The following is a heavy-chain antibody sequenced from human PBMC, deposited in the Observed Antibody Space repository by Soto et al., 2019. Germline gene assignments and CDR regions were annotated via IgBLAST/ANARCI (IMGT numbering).Heavy chain of an antibody. D-gene: IGHD2-2*01. V-gene: IGHV3-23*01. CDR2: ISGSGGST. CDR3: AKARKPGDIVVVPADV. CDR1: GFTFSSYA. Sequence: GPLRLSGSASGFTFSSYAMSGVRQAPGKGLEWVSAISGSGGSTYYADSVKGRFTISRDNSKNTLYLQMNSLRAEDTAVYYCAKARKPGDIVVVPADVWGQGTKVTVYS. J-gene: IGHJ6*02.